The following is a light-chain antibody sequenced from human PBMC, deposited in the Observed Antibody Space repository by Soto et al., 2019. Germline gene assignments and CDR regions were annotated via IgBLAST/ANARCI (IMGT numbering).Light chain of an antibody. J-gene: IGLJ3*02. V-gene: IGLV2-8*01. Sequence: QSALTQPPSASGSPGQSVAISCTGTSSDVGGYNFVSWYQQHPGKAPKLILYEVNKRPSGVPYRFSGSKSGNTASLTVSGLQAEDEGDYYCYSYAGSDNWGVFGGVTKLTVL. CDR1: SSDVGGYNF. CDR3: YSYAGSDNWGV. CDR2: EVN.